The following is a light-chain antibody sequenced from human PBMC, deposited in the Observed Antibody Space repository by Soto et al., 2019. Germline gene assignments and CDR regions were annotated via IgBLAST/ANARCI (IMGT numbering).Light chain of an antibody. J-gene: IGLJ2*01. V-gene: IGLV1-40*01. CDR2: GNS. CDR3: QSYDSSLSGSQV. CDR1: SSNIGAGYA. Sequence: QSVLTQPPSVSGAPGQRVTISCTGSSSNIGAGYAVHWYQQLPGTAPKLLIYGNSNRPSGVPDRFSGSKSGTSASLAITGLQAEDEADYYCQSYDSSLSGSQVFGGGTKLTV.